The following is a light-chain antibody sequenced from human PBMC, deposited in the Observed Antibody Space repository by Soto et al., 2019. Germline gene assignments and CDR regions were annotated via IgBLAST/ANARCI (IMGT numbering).Light chain of an antibody. CDR3: QQRTSWPPWT. Sequence: EIVLTQSPGTLSLSPGERATLSCRASQSVSSSYLAWYQQKPGQAPRLLIYDASERASGIPARFSGSGSGTDFTLTISSLEPEDFAVYYCQQRTSWPPWTFGQGTKV. CDR2: DAS. V-gene: IGKV3D-20*02. J-gene: IGKJ1*01. CDR1: QSVSSSY.